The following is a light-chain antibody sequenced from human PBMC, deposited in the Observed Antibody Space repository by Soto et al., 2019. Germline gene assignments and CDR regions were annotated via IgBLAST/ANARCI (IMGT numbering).Light chain of an antibody. Sequence: QAVVTQEPSLIVSPGATVTLTCSSSTGAVTSTNYPNWFQQKPGQTPRALIWSTNNKHSWTPARFSGSLLGGKAALTLSGAQPEDEAEYYCLLYYGGAQLVFGGGTKLTVL. CDR3: LLYYGGAQLV. CDR1: TGAVTSTNY. J-gene: IGLJ2*01. V-gene: IGLV7-43*01. CDR2: STN.